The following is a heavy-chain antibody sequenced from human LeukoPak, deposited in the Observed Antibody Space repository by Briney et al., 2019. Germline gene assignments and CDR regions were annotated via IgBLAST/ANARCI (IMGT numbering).Heavy chain of an antibody. CDR2: ISSSSSYI. CDR3: AKRQWLGHGGPYDS. D-gene: IGHD6-19*01. CDR1: GFTFSSCS. J-gene: IGHJ4*02. Sequence: GSLRLSCAASGFTFSSCSMNWVRQAPGKGLEWVSSISSSSSYIYYADSVKGRFTISRDNAKNSLYLQMNSLRAEDTALYYCAKRQWLGHGGPYDSWGQGTPVTVSS. V-gene: IGHV3-21*04.